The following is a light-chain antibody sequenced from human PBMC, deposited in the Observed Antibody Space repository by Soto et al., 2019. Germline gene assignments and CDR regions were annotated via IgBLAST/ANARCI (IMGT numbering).Light chain of an antibody. Sequence: QSALTQPASVSGSPGQSITITCTGTSSDVGGYAYVSWYQQYPGKAPKLVISEVSNRPSGISHRFSGSRSGNTASLTISGLQAEDEADYYCQSYDSSLSGSVFGGGTKLTVL. J-gene: IGLJ3*02. CDR1: SSDVGGYAY. CDR2: EVS. CDR3: QSYDSSLSGSV. V-gene: IGLV2-14*01.